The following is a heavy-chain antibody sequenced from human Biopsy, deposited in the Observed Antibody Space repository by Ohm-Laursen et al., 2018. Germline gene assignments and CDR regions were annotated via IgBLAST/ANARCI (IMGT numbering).Heavy chain of an antibody. CDR1: GDYISSYY. J-gene: IGHJ2*01. V-gene: IGHV4-59*01. CDR3: AKDRGYYSDRTVPGYFDL. Sequence: SVTLSLTCAVSGDYISSYYWSWIRQPPGKGLQWIGYVYYTGSTDYNPSLQSRVTISVDTSKNHFSLRLRSVTPADTAIYYCAKDRGYYSDRTVPGYFDLWGRGTLVTVSS. CDR2: VYYTGST. D-gene: IGHD3-22*01.